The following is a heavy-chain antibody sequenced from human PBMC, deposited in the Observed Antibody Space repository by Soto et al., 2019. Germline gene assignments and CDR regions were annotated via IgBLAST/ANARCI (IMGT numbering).Heavy chain of an antibody. Sequence: QVQLVQSGAEVKKPGSSVKVSCKASGGTFSSYAISWVRQAPGQGLEWMGWIIPIFGTANYAQKFQGRVTITADESTSTAYMELSSLRSEDTAVYYCARDAWRYCSSTSCPFPYYYYGMDVWGQGTTVTVSS. CDR1: GGTFSSYA. CDR3: ARDAWRYCSSTSCPFPYYYYGMDV. J-gene: IGHJ6*02. V-gene: IGHV1-69*01. CDR2: IIPIFGTA. D-gene: IGHD2-2*01.